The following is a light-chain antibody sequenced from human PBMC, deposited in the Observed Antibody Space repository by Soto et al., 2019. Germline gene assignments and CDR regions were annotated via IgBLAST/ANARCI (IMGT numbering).Light chain of an antibody. CDR1: SSDVGGYNY. Sequence: QSVLTQPASVSGSPGQSITISCTGTSSDVGGYNYVSWYQQHPGKAPKLMIYEVSNRPSGVSNRFSGSKSGNTAFLTISGLQAEDEADYYCSSYTSSSTLFYVFGTGTKLTVL. CDR2: EVS. V-gene: IGLV2-14*01. J-gene: IGLJ1*01. CDR3: SSYTSSSTLFYV.